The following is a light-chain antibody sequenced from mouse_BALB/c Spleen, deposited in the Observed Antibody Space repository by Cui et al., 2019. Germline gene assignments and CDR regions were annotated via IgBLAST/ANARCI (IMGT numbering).Light chain of an antibody. CDR1: QSLLNSGNQKNY. Sequence: DIVMTQSPSSLSVSAGEKVTMSCTSSQSLLNSGNQKNYLAWYQQKPGQPPKLLIYGASTRESGVPDRFRGSGSGTDFTLTISSVQAEDLAVYYCQNDHSYPPTFGGGTKLEIK. J-gene: IGKJ2*01. CDR2: GAS. V-gene: IGKV8-28*01. CDR3: QNDHSYPPT.